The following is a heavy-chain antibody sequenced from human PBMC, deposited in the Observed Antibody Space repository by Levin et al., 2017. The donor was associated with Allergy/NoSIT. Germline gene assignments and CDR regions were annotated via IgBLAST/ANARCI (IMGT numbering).Heavy chain of an antibody. D-gene: IGHD4-11*01. CDR1: AFSFSSYA. V-gene: IGHV3-23*01. Sequence: GESLKISCAASAFSFSSYAMTWVRQAPGKGLEWVSGISGSGGTPYYVDSVKGRFTISRDNSQNTLFLQMNSLRAEDTAVYYCAKDRWSTATALAFDSWGQGTLVTVSS. CDR3: AKDRWSTATALAFDS. J-gene: IGHJ4*02. CDR2: ISGSGGTP.